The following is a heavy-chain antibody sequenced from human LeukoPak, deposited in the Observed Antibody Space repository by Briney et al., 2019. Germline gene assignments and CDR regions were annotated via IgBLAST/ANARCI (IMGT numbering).Heavy chain of an antibody. J-gene: IGHJ6*04. CDR1: GFTFSSYA. CDR2: ISHSGGTT. CDR3: AELGITMIGGV. Sequence: GGSLRLSWAASGFTFSSYAMSWVRQAPGKGPEWVSAISHSGGTTYYADSVKGRFTISRDNAKNSLYLQMNSLRAKDTAVYYCAELGITMIGGVWGKGTTVTISS. V-gene: IGHV3-23*01. D-gene: IGHD3-10*02.